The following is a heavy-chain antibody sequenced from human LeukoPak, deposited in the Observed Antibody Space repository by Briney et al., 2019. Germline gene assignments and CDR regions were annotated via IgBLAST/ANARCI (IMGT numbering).Heavy chain of an antibody. CDR3: AKDGRATTVTTCDFDY. CDR2: ISYDGSNK. Sequence: GGSLRLSCAASGFTFSSYGMHWVRQAPGKGLEWVAVISYDGSNKYYADSVNGRFTISRDNSNNTLYLQMNSLRAEDTAVYYCAKDGRATTVTTCDFDYWGQGTLVTVPS. D-gene: IGHD4-17*01. J-gene: IGHJ4*02. V-gene: IGHV3-30*18. CDR1: GFTFSSYG.